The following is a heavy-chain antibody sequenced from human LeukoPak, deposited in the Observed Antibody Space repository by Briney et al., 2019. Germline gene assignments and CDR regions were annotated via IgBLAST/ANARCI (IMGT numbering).Heavy chain of an antibody. J-gene: IGHJ3*02. CDR3: ARYDFCSSYHAI. CDR1: GASISSSSYC. D-gene: IGHD3-3*01. Sequence: PSETLSLTCIVSGASISSSSYCWGWIRQPPGKGLEWIGSIYYNRSTYYNPSLKSRVTMSVDTSKNQFSLKVSSVTAADTAVYYCARYDFCSSYHAIWSQGTMVTASS. V-gene: IGHV4-39*01. CDR2: IYYNRST.